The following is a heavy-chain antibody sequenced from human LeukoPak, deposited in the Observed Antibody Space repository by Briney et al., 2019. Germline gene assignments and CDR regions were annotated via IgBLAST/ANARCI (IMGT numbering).Heavy chain of an antibody. Sequence: TSETLSLTCTVSGGSISSYYWSWIRQPPGKGLEWIGYIYYSGSTNYNPSLKSRVTISVDTSKNQFSLKLSSVTAADTAVYYCARDRGGSYYGYYYYMDVWGKGTTVTISS. CDR3: ARDRGGSYYGYYYYMDV. V-gene: IGHV4-59*01. CDR2: IYYSGST. CDR1: GGSISSYY. D-gene: IGHD1-26*01. J-gene: IGHJ6*03.